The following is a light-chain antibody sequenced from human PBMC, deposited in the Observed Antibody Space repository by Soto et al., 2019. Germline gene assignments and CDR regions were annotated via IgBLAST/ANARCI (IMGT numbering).Light chain of an antibody. CDR2: GAS. CDR3: QQDYNLPFT. Sequence: EILLTQSPGTLSLSPGETVTLSCRASQSIDSNYLSWYQQKAGQAPRLLISGASTRDTGIPARFSGSGSGTDCTLTISRLQAEDFEVYYCQQDYNLPFTFGQGTRLEI. CDR1: QSIDSNY. V-gene: IGKV3D-7*01. J-gene: IGKJ5*01.